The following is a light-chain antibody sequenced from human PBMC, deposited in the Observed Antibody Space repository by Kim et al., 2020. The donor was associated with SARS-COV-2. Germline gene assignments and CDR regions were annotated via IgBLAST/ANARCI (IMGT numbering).Light chain of an antibody. J-gene: IGLJ3*02. CDR2: GKN. CDR1: SLRRYH. V-gene: IGLV3-19*01. Sequence: SSELTQDPAVSVALGQTVRITCQGDSLRRYHASWYQQKPGQAPSLVIHGKNNRPSGIPDRLSGSSSGNIASLTITGAQAEDEADYYCKSRDNSGDRLVFG. CDR3: KSRDNSGDRLV.